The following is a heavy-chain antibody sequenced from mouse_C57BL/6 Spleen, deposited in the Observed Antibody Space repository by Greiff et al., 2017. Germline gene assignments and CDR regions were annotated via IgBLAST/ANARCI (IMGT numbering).Heavy chain of an antibody. CDR1: GFTFSDYG. CDR3: ARHPTTVVAHWYFDV. D-gene: IGHD1-1*01. V-gene: IGHV5-15*04. CDR2: ISNLAYSI. Sequence: EVMLVESGGGLVQPGGSLKLSCAASGFTFSDYGMAWVRQAPRKGPEWVAFISNLAYSIYYADTVTGRFTISRENAKNTLYLEMSSLRSEDTAMYYCARHPTTVVAHWYFDVWGTGTTVTVSS. J-gene: IGHJ1*03.